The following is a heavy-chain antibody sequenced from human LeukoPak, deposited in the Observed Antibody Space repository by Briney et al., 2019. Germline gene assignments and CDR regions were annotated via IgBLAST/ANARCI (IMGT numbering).Heavy chain of an antibody. D-gene: IGHD6-13*01. CDR1: GGSFSGYY. CDR3: ARATGGAAAADFDP. J-gene: IGHJ5*02. V-gene: IGHV4-31*11. CDR2: IYYSGTT. Sequence: PSETLSLTCAVYGGSFSGYYWSWIRQRPGKGLEWVGFIYYSGTTYYNPSLKSRVFISLNTSQNQVSLQLSSMTAADTAVYYCARATGGAAAADFDPWGQGTLVTVSS.